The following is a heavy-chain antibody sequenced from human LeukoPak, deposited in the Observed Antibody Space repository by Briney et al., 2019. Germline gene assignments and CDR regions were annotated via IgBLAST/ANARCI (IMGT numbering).Heavy chain of an antibody. CDR2: INHSGST. Sequence: SETLSLTCAVYGGSFSGYYWSWIRQPPGKGLEWIGEINHSGSTNYKPSLKSRVTISVDTSKNQLSLKLSSVTAADTAVDYCARDGGYDADAPSTPAWFDPWGQGTLVTVSS. D-gene: IGHD5-12*01. V-gene: IGHV4-34*01. CDR3: ARDGGYDADAPSTPAWFDP. J-gene: IGHJ5*02. CDR1: GGSFSGYY.